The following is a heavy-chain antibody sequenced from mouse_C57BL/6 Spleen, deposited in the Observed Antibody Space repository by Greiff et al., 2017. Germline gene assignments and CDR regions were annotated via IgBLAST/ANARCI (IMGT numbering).Heavy chain of an antibody. D-gene: IGHD1-1*01. V-gene: IGHV1-18*01. Sequence: EVKLQESGPELVKPGASVKIPCKASGFTFTDYNMDWVKQSHGKSLEWIGDINPNNGGTIYNQKFKGKATLTVDKSSSTAYMELRSLTSEDTAVYYCARGITTVVARGWYFDVWGTGTTVTVSS. CDR3: ARGITTVVARGWYFDV. CDR1: GFTFTDYN. CDR2: INPNNGGT. J-gene: IGHJ1*03.